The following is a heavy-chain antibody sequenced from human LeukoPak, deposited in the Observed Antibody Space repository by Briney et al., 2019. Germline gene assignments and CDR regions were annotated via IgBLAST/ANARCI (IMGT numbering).Heavy chain of an antibody. CDR2: ISPNSGSTI. V-gene: IGHV3-11*01. J-gene: IGHJ4*02. CDR3: AKDIVAPGLFFDY. CDR1: GFTFSNYY. D-gene: IGHD3-16*02. Sequence: GGSLRLSCAASGFTFSNYYMGWVRQAPGEGLEWVSYISPNSGSTIYYADSVKGRFTISRDNAKNSLYLQMNSLSAEDTAVYYCAKDIVAPGLFFDYWGQGTLVTVSS.